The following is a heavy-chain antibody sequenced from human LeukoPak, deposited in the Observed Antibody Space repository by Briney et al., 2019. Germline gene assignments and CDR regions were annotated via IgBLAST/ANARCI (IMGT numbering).Heavy chain of an antibody. Sequence: GGSLRLSCAASGFTFNNYAMTWVRQAPGKGLEWVSAVSGRGDATYYADSVKGRFTISRDDSKNTLYLRMNSLRAEDTAVYHCAEAPPAATNYYYGMDVWGQGTTVTVSS. CDR1: GFTFNNYA. CDR3: AEAPPAATNYYYGMDV. V-gene: IGHV3-23*01. J-gene: IGHJ6*02. D-gene: IGHD2-15*01. CDR2: VSGRGDAT.